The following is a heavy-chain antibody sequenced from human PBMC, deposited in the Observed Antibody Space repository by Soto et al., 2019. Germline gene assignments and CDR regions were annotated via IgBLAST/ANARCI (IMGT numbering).Heavy chain of an antibody. J-gene: IGHJ4*02. CDR1: GGSISSYY. Sequence: SETLSLTCTVSGGSISSYYWSWIRQPPGKGLEWIGYIYYSGSTNYNPSLKSRVTISVDTSKNQFSLKLSSVTAADTAVYYCARTTTTPYYFDYWGQGTLVTVSS. CDR3: ARTTTTPYYFDY. CDR2: IYYSGST. D-gene: IGHD2-15*01. V-gene: IGHV4-59*08.